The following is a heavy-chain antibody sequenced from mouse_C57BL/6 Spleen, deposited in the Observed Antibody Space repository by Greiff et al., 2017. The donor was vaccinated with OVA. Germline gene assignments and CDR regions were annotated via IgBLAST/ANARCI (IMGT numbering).Heavy chain of an antibody. D-gene: IGHD3-2*02. Sequence: VQLQQPGAELVMPGASVKLSCKASGYTFTSYWMHWVKQRPGQGLEWIGEIDPSDSYTNYNQKFKGKSTLTVDKSSSTAYMQLSSLTSEDSAVYYCARSWDSSGYSFAYWGQGTLVTVSA. CDR3: ARSWDSSGYSFAY. CDR1: GYTFTSYW. CDR2: IDPSDSYT. J-gene: IGHJ3*01. V-gene: IGHV1-69*01.